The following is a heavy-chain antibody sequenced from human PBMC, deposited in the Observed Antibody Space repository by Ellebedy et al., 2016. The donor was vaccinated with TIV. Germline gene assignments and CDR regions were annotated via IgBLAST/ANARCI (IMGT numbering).Heavy chain of an antibody. CDR2: INAGNGNT. J-gene: IGHJ4*02. CDR1: GYTFTSYA. D-gene: IGHD6-13*01. Sequence: AASVKVSCKASGYTFTSYAMHWVRQAPGQRLEWMGWINAGNGNTKYSQSFQGRVTITRDTSANTAYLELSSLRSEDTAVYYCAREVIAAAGIQPRFDYWGQGTLVTVSS. V-gene: IGHV1-3*01. CDR3: AREVIAAAGIQPRFDY.